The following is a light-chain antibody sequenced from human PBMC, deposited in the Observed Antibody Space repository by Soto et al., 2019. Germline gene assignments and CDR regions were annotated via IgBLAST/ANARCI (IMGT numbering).Light chain of an antibody. CDR3: AAWDDSLSGVV. CDR2: RNN. Sequence: QSVLTQPPSASGTPGQRVTISCSGSSSNIGSNYVYWYQQLPGTVPQLLIYRNNERPSGVPDRFSGSKSGTSASLAISGLRSEEEADDYCAAWDDSLSGVVFGGGTKLTVL. J-gene: IGLJ2*01. V-gene: IGLV1-47*01. CDR1: SSNIGSNY.